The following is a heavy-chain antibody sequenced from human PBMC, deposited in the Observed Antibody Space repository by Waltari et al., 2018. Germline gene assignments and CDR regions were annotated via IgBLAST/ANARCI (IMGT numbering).Heavy chain of an antibody. CDR3: AKATYSGTYFDAFDV. CDR1: GFSFSEFG. CDR2: VWYDGIKK. V-gene: IGHV3-33*03. Sequence: QVQLVESGGGVVQPGGSLGLSCAASGFSFSEFGMHWVRQAPGKGLEWVAVVWYDGIKKNYADSVKGRFTIFRDNSRNTLDLQMNSLRVEDTAVYYCAKATYSGTYFDAFDVWGQGTMVTVSS. D-gene: IGHD1-26*01. J-gene: IGHJ3*01.